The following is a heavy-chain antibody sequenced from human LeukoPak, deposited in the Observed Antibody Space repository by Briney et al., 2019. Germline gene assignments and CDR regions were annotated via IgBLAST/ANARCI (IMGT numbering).Heavy chain of an antibody. J-gene: IGHJ4*02. Sequence: PGGSLRLSCASSGFIFSGYAMIWVRQAPGKGLELVSTISGSGASTFYADSVRGRFITSKDIPSNTVYLQMNSLRAEDTAVYYCAKGSRGYTNYYFDYWGQGTLVTVTS. V-gene: IGHV3-23*01. CDR1: GFIFSGYA. D-gene: IGHD2-2*02. CDR2: ISGSGAST. CDR3: AKGSRGYTNYYFDY.